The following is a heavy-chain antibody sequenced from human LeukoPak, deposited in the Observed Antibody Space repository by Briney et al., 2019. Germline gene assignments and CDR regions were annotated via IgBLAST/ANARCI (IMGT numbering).Heavy chain of an antibody. D-gene: IGHD4-11*01. V-gene: IGHV3-23*01. CDR2: ISGSGGST. Sequence: GGSLRLSCAASGFTFSSYAMSLVRQAPGKGLEWVSAISGSGGSTYYADSVKGRFTISRDNSKNTLYLQMNSLRAEDTAVYYCAKRPDYSRSRYFDYWGQGTLVTVSS. CDR1: GFTFSSYA. CDR3: AKRPDYSRSRYFDY. J-gene: IGHJ4*02.